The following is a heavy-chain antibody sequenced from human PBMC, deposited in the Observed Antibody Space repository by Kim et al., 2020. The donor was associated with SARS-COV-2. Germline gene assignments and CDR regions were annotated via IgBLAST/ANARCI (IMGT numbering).Heavy chain of an antibody. CDR2: ISYDGSNK. D-gene: IGHD3-3*01. Sequence: GGSLRLSCAXSGFTFSSYGMHWVRQAPGKGLEWVAVISYDGSNKYYADSVKGRFTISRDNSKNTLYLQMNSLRAEDTAVYYCAKDSPPDEYDFWMPRGYYYYYGMDVWGQGTTVTVSS. CDR1: GFTFSSYG. V-gene: IGHV3-30*18. J-gene: IGHJ6*02. CDR3: AKDSPPDEYDFWMPRGYYYYYGMDV.